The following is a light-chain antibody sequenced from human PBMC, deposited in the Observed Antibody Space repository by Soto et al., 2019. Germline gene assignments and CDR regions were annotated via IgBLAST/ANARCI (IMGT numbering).Light chain of an antibody. CDR2: EVR. J-gene: IGLJ2*01. CDR3: SSYTTSTTWI. Sequence: QLVLTQPASVSGSPGQSITISCTGSSSDVGDNDYVSWYQQHPGRAPRLMIHEVRNRPSGVSNRFSGSKSANTASLTISGLQAEDEADYYCSSYTTSTTWIFGGGTQLTVL. V-gene: IGLV2-14*01. CDR1: SSDVGDNDY.